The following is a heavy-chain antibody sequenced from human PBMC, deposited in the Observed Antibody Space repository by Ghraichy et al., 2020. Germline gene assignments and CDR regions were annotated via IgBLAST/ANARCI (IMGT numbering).Heavy chain of an antibody. V-gene: IGHV3-30*03. CDR1: GFTFSEKE. D-gene: IGHD3-10*01. J-gene: IGHJ4*02. Sequence: LTCAASGFTFSEKEMKGGREAEGKGLEWVTVLSYDGTTQLYTDSVKGRFTISRDTYKNTLFLQMDSLRVEDTAVYYCARDPRRGAPDYFDHWGQGTPVTVSS. CDR3: ARDPRRGAPDYFDH. CDR2: LSYDGTTQ.